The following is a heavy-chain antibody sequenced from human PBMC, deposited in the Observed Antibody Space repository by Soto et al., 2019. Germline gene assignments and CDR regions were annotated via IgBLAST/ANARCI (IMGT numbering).Heavy chain of an antibody. CDR2: IYYSGTT. J-gene: IGHJ4*02. CDR1: GGSISNFY. Sequence: SETLSLICTVSGGSISNFYWSWIRQPPGRGLEWIGYIYYSGTTSYNPSLNSRVTISVDTSKNQFSLKLNSVTAADTAVYYCARESYYGSGATVVGYLGLGTLVTVSS. V-gene: IGHV4-59*01. CDR3: ARESYYGSGATVVGY. D-gene: IGHD3-10*01.